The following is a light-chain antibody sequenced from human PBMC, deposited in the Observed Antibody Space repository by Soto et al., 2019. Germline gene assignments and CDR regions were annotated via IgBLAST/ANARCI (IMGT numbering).Light chain of an antibody. Sequence: EIVMTQSPATLSVSPGERATPSCRASQSVSSNLAWYQQKPGQAPRILIYGASTRATGIPARFSGSRSGTEFTLTISSLQSEDFAVYYCQQYNNWPPTCGPGTKVDIK. CDR1: QSVSSN. CDR3: QQYNNWPPT. CDR2: GAS. V-gene: IGKV3-15*01. J-gene: IGKJ3*01.